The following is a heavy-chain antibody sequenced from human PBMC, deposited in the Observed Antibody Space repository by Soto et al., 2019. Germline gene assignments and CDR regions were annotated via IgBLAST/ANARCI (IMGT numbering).Heavy chain of an antibody. CDR2: IYWDDDK. Sequence: QITLKESGPTLVKPTQTLTLTCTFSGFSLSTSGVGVGWIRQPPGKALEWLALIYWDDDKRYSPSLKSRLTITKDTSKNQVVLTMTNMDPVDTATYYCAHRLWYDILTGLHDYWGQGTLVTVSS. D-gene: IGHD3-9*01. J-gene: IGHJ4*02. CDR3: AHRLWYDILTGLHDY. CDR1: GFSLSTSGVG. V-gene: IGHV2-5*02.